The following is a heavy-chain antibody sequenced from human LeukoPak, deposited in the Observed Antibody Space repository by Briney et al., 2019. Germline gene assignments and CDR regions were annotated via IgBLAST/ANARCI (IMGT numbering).Heavy chain of an antibody. V-gene: IGHV1-46*01. CDR3: ARVAGRGTAMATPLGY. CDR2: INPSGGST. J-gene: IGHJ4*02. D-gene: IGHD5-18*01. CDR1: GYTFTSYY. Sequence: ASVKVSCKASGYTFTSYYKHWVRQAPGQGLEWIGIINPSGGSTNYAQKFQGRVTMTRDTSISTAYMELSRLRSDDTAVYYCARVAGRGTAMATPLGYWGQGTLVTVSS.